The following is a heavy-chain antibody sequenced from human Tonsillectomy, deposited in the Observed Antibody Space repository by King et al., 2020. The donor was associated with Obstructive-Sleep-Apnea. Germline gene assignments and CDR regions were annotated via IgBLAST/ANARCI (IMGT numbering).Heavy chain of an antibody. V-gene: IGHV3-48*01. Sequence: VQLVQSGGGLVQPGGSLRLSCAASGFTFSSYNMNWVRQAPEKGLEWVSYISSSSNTIYYADSVKGRFTISRDKAKNSLYLQMNSLRAEDTAVYYCAKDDYDDYCDYWGQGTLVTVSS. CDR2: ISSSSNTI. D-gene: IGHD4-17*01. J-gene: IGHJ4*02. CDR3: AKDDYDDYCDY. CDR1: GFTFSSYN.